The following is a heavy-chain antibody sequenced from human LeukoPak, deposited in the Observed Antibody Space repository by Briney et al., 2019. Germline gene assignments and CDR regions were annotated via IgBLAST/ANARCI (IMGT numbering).Heavy chain of an antibody. CDR3: ARQPRDGYNPRPYYFDY. CDR2: MYYSGST. D-gene: IGHD5-24*01. V-gene: IGHV4-39*01. Sequence: SETLSLTCTVSGGSISSSSYYWGWVRQPPGKGLEWIGSMYYSGSTYYNPSLKSRVTISVDTSKNQFSLKLSSVTAADMAVYYCARQPRDGYNPRPYYFDYWGQGTLVTVSS. J-gene: IGHJ4*02. CDR1: GGSISSSSYY.